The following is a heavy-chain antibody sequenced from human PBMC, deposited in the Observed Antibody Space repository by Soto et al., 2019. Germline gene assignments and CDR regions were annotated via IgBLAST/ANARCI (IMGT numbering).Heavy chain of an antibody. CDR1: GFTFSLFT. CDR2: VSTDVNNK. J-gene: IGHJ6*02. CDR3: ARGNLDV. D-gene: IGHD1-7*01. V-gene: IGHV3-30-3*01. Sequence: QVQLRESGGGMVQPGRSLRLSCAASGFTFSLFTLHWVRQPPGKGLDWVAVVSTDVNNKFYASSVKGRFTISRDNSKNTMYLQMNNLSPEDTAVYYCARGNLDVWGQGTTVTVSS.